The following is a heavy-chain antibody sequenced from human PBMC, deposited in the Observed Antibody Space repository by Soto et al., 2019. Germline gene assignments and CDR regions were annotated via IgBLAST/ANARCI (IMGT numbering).Heavy chain of an antibody. CDR3: ARRIVSSSWYYYYYGMDV. D-gene: IGHD6-13*01. Sequence: SETLSLTCTVSGGSISSSSYYWGWIRQPPGKGLEWIGSIYYSGSTYYNPSLKSRVTISVDTSKNQFSLKLSSVTAADTAVYYCARRIVSSSWYYYYYGMDVWGQGTTVT. J-gene: IGHJ6*02. V-gene: IGHV4-39*01. CDR2: IYYSGST. CDR1: GGSISSSSYY.